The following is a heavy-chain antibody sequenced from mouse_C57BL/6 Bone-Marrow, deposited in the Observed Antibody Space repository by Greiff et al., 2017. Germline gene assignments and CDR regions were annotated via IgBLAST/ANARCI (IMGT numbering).Heavy chain of an antibody. V-gene: IGHV1-53*01. CDR3: ARSLSSNYERWYFDV. J-gene: IGHJ1*03. CDR2: INPSNGGA. CDR1: GYTFTSYW. Sequence: QVQLQQPGTELVKPGASVKLSCKASGYTFTSYWMHWVKQRPGQGLEWIGNINPSNGGANYNEKFKSKATLTVDKSSSTAYMQLSSLTSEDSAVYYCARSLSSNYERWYFDVWGTGTTVTVSS. D-gene: IGHD2-5*01.